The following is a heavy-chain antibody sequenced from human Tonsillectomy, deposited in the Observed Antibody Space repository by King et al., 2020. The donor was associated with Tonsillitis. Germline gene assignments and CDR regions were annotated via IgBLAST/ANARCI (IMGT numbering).Heavy chain of an antibody. CDR2: INPNIGGT. CDR1: GYTFTDYY. D-gene: IGHD3-16*02. CDR3: TRDNEIMITFGGVIVPDY. V-gene: IGHV1-2*02. Sequence: QLVQSGAEVKKPGASVKVSCKASGYTFTDYYIHWVRQAPGQGLEWMGWINPNIGGTKYAQMFQGRVTMTRDTSISTAYMELSRLRSDDTAVYYCTRDNEIMITFGGVIVPDYWGQGTLVTVSS. J-gene: IGHJ4*02.